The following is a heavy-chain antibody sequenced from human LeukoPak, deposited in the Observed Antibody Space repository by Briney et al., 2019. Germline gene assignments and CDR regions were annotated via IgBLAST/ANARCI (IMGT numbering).Heavy chain of an antibody. CDR2: MNPNSGNT. CDR3: ARGQVTGRNKNWFDP. Sequence: ASVKVSRKASGYTFTSYDINWVRQATGQGLEWMGWMNPNSGNTGYAQKFQGRVTMTRNTSISTACMELSSLRSEDTAVYYCARGQVTGRNKNWFDPWGQGTLVTVSS. V-gene: IGHV1-8*01. D-gene: IGHD1-14*01. CDR1: GYTFTSYD. J-gene: IGHJ5*02.